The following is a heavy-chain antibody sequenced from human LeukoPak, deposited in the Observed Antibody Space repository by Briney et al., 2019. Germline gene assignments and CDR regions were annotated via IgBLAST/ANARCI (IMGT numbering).Heavy chain of an antibody. CDR2: LSGSGGST. CDR3: AKSIVVVPAAADYVDY. J-gene: IGHJ4*02. D-gene: IGHD2-2*01. V-gene: IGHV3-23*01. CDR1: GFTFNSYA. Sequence: GGSLRLSCAASGFTFNSYAMVWVRQAPGKGLEWVSSLSGSGGSTYYADSVKGQFTISRDNSKSTLYLQMNSLRDEDTAVYYCAKSIVVVPAAADYVDYWGQGTLVTVSS.